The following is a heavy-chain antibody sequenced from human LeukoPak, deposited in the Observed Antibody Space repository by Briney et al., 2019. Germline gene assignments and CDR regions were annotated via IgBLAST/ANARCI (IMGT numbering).Heavy chain of an antibody. CDR3: ASVNLRGSNYNWFDP. J-gene: IGHJ5*02. CDR1: GGTFLSHT. V-gene: IGHV1-69*08. Sequence: ASVKVSCKTSGGTFLSHTFSWVRQAPGKGLEWMGKITPVIETANYAQTLQGRVSIYADKSTTTVYMDLSGLRPDDTAVYYCASVNLRGSNYNWFDPWGQGTRVTVSS. CDR2: ITPVIETA. D-gene: IGHD3-10*01.